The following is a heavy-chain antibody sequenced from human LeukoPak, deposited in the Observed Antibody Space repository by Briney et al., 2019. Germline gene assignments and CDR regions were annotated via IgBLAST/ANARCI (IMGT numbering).Heavy chain of an antibody. J-gene: IGHJ5*02. CDR2: IWYDGSDK. V-gene: IGHV3-33*01. CDR3: ARVKGSNWLDP. CDR1: GFTFSSYG. D-gene: IGHD6-6*01. Sequence: PGRSLRLSCAASGFTFSSYGMHWVRQAPGKGLEWVAVIWYDGSDKYYADSVKGRFTVSRDNSKNTLYLQMTSLRAEDTAVYYCARVKGSNWLDPWGQGTLVTVSS.